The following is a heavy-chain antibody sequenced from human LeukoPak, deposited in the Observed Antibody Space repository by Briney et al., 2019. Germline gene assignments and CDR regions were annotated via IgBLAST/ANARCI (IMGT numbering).Heavy chain of an antibody. CDR3: ARFETGNGWYFDY. CDR1: GYSISSGYY. Sequence: PSETLSLTCTVSGYSISSGYYWGWIRQPPGKGLEWIGSIYHSGSTYYNPSLKSRVTISIDTSRNQFSLKLSSVTAADTAVYYCARFETGNGWYFDYWGQGTLVTVSS. J-gene: IGHJ4*02. D-gene: IGHD6-19*01. V-gene: IGHV4-38-2*02. CDR2: IYHSGST.